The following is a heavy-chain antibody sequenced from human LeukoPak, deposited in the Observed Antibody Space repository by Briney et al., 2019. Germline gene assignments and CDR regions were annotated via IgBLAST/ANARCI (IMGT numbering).Heavy chain of an antibody. V-gene: IGHV4-39*07. CDR2: IYYSGST. Sequence: PSETLSLTCTVSGGSISSSSYYWGWIRQPPGKGLEWIGSIYYSGSTYYNPSLKSRVTISVDTSKNQFSLKLSSVTAADTAVYYCARDLGIAVAGTSELDYWGQGTLVTVSS. CDR3: ARDLGIAVAGTSELDY. CDR1: GGSISSSSYY. D-gene: IGHD6-19*01. J-gene: IGHJ4*02.